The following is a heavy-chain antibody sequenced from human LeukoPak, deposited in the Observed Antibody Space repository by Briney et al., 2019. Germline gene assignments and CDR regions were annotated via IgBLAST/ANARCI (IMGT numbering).Heavy chain of an antibody. Sequence: ASVKVSCKASGYTFTSYYMHWVRQAPGQGLEWMGIINPSGGSTSYPQKFQGRITMTRDTSTSTVYMEPSSLRSEDTAVYYCARDATYYYDSSGYLSWFDPWGQGTLVTVSS. D-gene: IGHD3-22*01. CDR1: GYTFTSYY. CDR3: ARDATYYYDSSGYLSWFDP. V-gene: IGHV1-46*01. J-gene: IGHJ5*02. CDR2: INPSGGST.